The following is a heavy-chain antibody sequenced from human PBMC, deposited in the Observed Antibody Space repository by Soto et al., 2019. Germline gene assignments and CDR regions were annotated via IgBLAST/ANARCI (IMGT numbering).Heavy chain of an antibody. CDR3: AKDLVVVVVAATLGAFDI. D-gene: IGHD2-15*01. Sequence: EVQLLESGGGLVQPGGSLRLSCAASGFTFSSYAMSWVRQAPGKGLEWVSAISGSGDSTYYADSVKGRFTISRDNSKNTLYLQMNSLRAEDTAVYYCAKDLVVVVVAATLGAFDIWGQGTMVTVSS. J-gene: IGHJ3*02. CDR1: GFTFSSYA. V-gene: IGHV3-23*01. CDR2: ISGSGDST.